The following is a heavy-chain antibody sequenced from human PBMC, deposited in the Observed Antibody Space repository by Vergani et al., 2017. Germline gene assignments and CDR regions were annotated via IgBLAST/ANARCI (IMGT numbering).Heavy chain of an antibody. J-gene: IGHJ5*02. V-gene: IGHV1-46*02. D-gene: IGHD2-21*01. Sequence: VQLVQSGAEVRKPGASVTVSCTASGYIFKNYYIHWLRQAPGQAFEWLGILNPTTGHATSAQKFMGRVDMTRDPSTDTSTRTVQLTLSSLRSEDTAVYYCAISIGYCAGATRRAYSFGHWGQGTRVTVSS. CDR2: LNPTTGHA. CDR3: AISIGYCAGATRRAYSFGH. CDR1: GYIFKNYY.